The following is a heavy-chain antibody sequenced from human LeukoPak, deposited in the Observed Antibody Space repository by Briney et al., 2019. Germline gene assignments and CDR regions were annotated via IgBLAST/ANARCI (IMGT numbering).Heavy chain of an antibody. CDR2: ISGSGGST. J-gene: IGHJ4*02. V-gene: IGHV3-23*01. CDR3: AKETYSSGWYPYFDY. D-gene: IGHD6-19*01. CDR1: GFTFSSYA. Sequence: PGESLRLSCVASGFTFSSYAMSWVRQSPGKGLEWVSGISGSGGSTYYADSVKGRFTISRDNSKNTLFLQMNSLRAEDTAVYYCAKETYSSGWYPYFDYWGQGTLVTVSS.